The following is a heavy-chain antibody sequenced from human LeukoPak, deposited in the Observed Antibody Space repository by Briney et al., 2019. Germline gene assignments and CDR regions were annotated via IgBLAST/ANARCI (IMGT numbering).Heavy chain of an antibody. CDR2: IYPGDSDT. J-gene: IGHJ4*02. D-gene: IGHD6-6*01. CDR3: ARQRHAGYSSSSVFDY. V-gene: IGHV5-51*01. Sequence: GESLKISCKGSGYSFTTYWIGWVRQMPGKGLEWMGIIYPGDSDTTYSPSFQGQVTISADKSISTAYLQWSSLKASDTAMYYCARQRHAGYSSSSVFDYWGQGTLVTVSS. CDR1: GYSFTTYW.